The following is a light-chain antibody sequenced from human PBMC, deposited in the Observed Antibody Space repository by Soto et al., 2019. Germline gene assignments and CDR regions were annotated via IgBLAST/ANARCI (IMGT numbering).Light chain of an antibody. CDR2: DAS. CDR3: QQYDNLPYT. CDR1: QDIRNY. J-gene: IGKJ2*01. Sequence: DIHMTQSPSSLSASVGDRVTITCQASQDIRNYLNWYQQKPEKAPKLLIYDASNLETGVPSRFSGSGYGTDFTFTISSLQPEDIATYYCQQYDNLPYTFGQGTKLEIK. V-gene: IGKV1-33*01.